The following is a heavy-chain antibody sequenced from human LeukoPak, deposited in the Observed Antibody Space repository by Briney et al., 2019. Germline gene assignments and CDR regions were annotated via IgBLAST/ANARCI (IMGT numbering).Heavy chain of an antibody. D-gene: IGHD2-2*02. CDR3: AKGPPRPKVVPAAIWDYYYYYMDV. Sequence: PGGSLRLSCAASGFTFSSYAMSWVRQAPGKGLEWVSAISGSGGSTYYADSVKGRFTISRDNSKNTLYLQMNSLRAEDTAVYYCAKGPPRPKVVPAAIWDYYYYYMDVWGKGTTVTVSS. CDR2: ISGSGGST. V-gene: IGHV3-23*01. J-gene: IGHJ6*03. CDR1: GFTFSSYA.